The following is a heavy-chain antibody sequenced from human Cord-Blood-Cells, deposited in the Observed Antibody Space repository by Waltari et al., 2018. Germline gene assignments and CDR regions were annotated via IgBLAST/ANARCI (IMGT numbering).Heavy chain of an antibody. J-gene: IGHJ3*02. V-gene: IGHV1-24*01. CDR1: GYTLTELS. CDR2: FDPEDGET. Sequence: QVQLVQSGAEVKKPGASVKVSCKVSGYTLTELSMHWVRQAPGKGLEWMGGFDPEDGETIYAQKFQGRVTMTEDTSTDPAYMELSSLRSEDPAVYYCATMGYSSSWYAFDIWGQGTMVTVSS. CDR3: ATMGYSSSWYAFDI. D-gene: IGHD6-13*01.